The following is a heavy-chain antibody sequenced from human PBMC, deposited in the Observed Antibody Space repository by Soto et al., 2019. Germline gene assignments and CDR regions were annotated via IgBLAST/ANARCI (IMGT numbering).Heavy chain of an antibody. J-gene: IGHJ4*02. CDR1: GYTFTYYY. CDR3: AREPNYFDY. CDR2: ISAYNGNT. V-gene: IGHV1-18*04. Sequence: ASVKVSCKASGYTFTYYYIHWVRQAPGQGLEWMGWISAYNGNTKYAQKLQGRVTMTTDTSTSTAYMELRSLRSDDTAVYYCAREPNYFDYWGRGTLVTVSS.